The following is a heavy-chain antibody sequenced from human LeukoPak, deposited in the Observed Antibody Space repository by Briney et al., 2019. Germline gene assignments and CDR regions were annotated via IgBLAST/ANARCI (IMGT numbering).Heavy chain of an antibody. Sequence: ASVKVSCKASGYTFTGYYMHWVRQAPGQGLEWMGWINPNSGGTNYAQKFQGWVTMTRDTSISTAYMELSRLRSDDTAVYYCARDGSGSYYSLYDYWGQGTLVTVSS. D-gene: IGHD1-26*01. CDR2: INPNSGGT. V-gene: IGHV1-2*04. CDR1: GYTFTGYY. CDR3: ARDGSGSYYSLYDY. J-gene: IGHJ4*02.